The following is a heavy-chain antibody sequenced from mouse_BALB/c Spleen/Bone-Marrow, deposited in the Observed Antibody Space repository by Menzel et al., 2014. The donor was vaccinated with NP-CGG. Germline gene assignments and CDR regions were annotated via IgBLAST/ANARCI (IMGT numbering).Heavy chain of an antibody. D-gene: IGHD2-2*01. J-gene: IGHJ2*01. CDR3: ARGGHGSY. CDR2: INPGSGGT. Sequence: VQLQQSGAELVRPGTSVKVSCKASGYAFTNYLIEWVKQRPGQGLERIGVINPGSGGTNYNEKFKGKATLTADNSSNTAYMHLSSLTSDDSAVYFCARGGHGSYWGQGTTLTVSS. CDR1: GYAFTNYL. V-gene: IGHV1-54*03.